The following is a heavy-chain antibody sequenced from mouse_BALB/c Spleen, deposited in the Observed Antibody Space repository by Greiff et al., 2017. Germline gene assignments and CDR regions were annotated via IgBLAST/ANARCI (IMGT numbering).Heavy chain of an antibody. J-gene: IGHJ3*01. V-gene: IGHV5-6-5*01. Sequence: EVQLVESGGGLVKPGGSLKLSCAASGFTFSSYAMSWVRQTPEKRLEWVASISSGGSTYYPDSVKGRFTISRDNARNILYLQMSSLRSEDTAMYYCARTTAFAYWGQGTLVTVSA. CDR3: ARTTAFAY. D-gene: IGHD1-2*01. CDR1: GFTFSSYA. CDR2: ISSGGST.